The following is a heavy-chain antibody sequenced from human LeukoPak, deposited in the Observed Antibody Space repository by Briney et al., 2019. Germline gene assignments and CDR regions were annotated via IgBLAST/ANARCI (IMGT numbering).Heavy chain of an antibody. J-gene: IGHJ4*02. V-gene: IGHV3-74*01. Sequence: GGSLRLSCEASGFTFSSYWMNWVRQAPGKGLVWVSSINGSGDRTYYADSVKGRFTISRDNSKNTLYLQMNSLRAEDTAVYYCATGIRGNYWGQGTLVTVSS. CDR3: ATGIRGNY. CDR1: GFTFSSYW. D-gene: IGHD1-14*01. CDR2: INGSGDRT.